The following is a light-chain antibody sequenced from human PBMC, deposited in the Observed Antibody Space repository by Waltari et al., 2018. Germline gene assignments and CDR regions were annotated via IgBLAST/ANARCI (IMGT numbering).Light chain of an antibody. Sequence: DIVMTQSPDSLAVSLGERATINCKSSQSVLYSSNNKSYLSWFQQKPGQPPKLLFYWASTRESGVPDRFSGGGSGTDFTLTISSLQAEDVAVYYCQQYYAAPWTFGQGTMVEIK. V-gene: IGKV4-1*01. J-gene: IGKJ1*01. CDR1: QSVLYSSNNKSY. CDR2: WAS. CDR3: QQYYAAPWT.